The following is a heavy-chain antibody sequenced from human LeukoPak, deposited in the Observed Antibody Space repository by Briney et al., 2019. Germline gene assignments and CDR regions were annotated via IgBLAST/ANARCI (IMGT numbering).Heavy chain of an antibody. V-gene: IGHV3-30*03. CDR1: GFTFSSYG. J-gene: IGHJ4*02. CDR2: ISYDGSNK. D-gene: IGHD6-13*01. CDR3: AMFTGYSSSWFSDDY. Sequence: GGSLRLSCAASGFTFSSYGMHWVRQAPGKGLEWVAVISYDGSNKYYADSVKGRFTISRDNSKNTLYLQMNSLRAEDTAVYYCAMFTGYSSSWFSDDYWGQGTLVTVSS.